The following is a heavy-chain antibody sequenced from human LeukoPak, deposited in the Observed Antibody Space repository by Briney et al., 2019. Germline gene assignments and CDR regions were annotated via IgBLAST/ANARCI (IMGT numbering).Heavy chain of an antibody. D-gene: IGHD6-13*01. CDR2: IYYSGST. CDR3: ARHTRQQLVPDY. V-gene: IGHV4-59*08. Sequence: SETLSLTCTVSGGSISSYYWSWIRQPPGKGLEWIGYIYYSGSTNYNPSLKSRVTISVDTSKNQFSLKLSSVTAADTAIYYCARHTRQQLVPDYWGRGTLVTVSS. CDR1: GGSISSYY. J-gene: IGHJ4*02.